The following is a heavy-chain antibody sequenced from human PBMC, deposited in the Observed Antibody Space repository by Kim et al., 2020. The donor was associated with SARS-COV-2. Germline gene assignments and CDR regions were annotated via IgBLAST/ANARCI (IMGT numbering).Heavy chain of an antibody. Sequence: SENLSLTCTVSGGSISSYYWSWIRQPPGKGLEWIGYIYYSGSTNYNPSLKSRVTISVDTSKNQFSLKLSSVTAADTAVYYCARLEYGSGSSNFDYWGQGTLVTVTS. J-gene: IGHJ4*02. CDR2: IYYSGST. CDR3: ARLEYGSGSSNFDY. CDR1: GGSISSYY. D-gene: IGHD3-10*01. V-gene: IGHV4-59*08.